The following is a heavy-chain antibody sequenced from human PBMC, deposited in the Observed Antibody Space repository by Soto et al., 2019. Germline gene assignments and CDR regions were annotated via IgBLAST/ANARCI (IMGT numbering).Heavy chain of an antibody. CDR1: VGTFSSYA. J-gene: IGHJ5*02. CDR3: ARDWAGATSLAS. CDR2: IIPIFGTA. Sequence: ASVNVSCKPSVGTFSSYAISWVRQAPGQGLEWMGGIIPIFGTANYAQKFQGRVTITADESTSTAYMELSSLRSEDTAVYYCARDWAGATSLASWGQGTLVTVSS. D-gene: IGHD1-26*01. V-gene: IGHV1-69*13.